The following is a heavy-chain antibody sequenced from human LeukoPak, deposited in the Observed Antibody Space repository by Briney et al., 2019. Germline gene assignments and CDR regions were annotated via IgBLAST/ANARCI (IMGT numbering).Heavy chain of an antibody. Sequence: ASVPDSFQASGYTFPHYYIDWVRQAPSQGLECMGVINPSGGSTRYAQKFQGRVTMTGDPSTRTVYMELSSLASDDTSVYYCARGTTDDYWGQGTPVTVSS. CDR3: ARGTTDDY. J-gene: IGHJ4*02. D-gene: IGHD1-1*01. V-gene: IGHV1-46*01. CDR1: GYTFPHYY. CDR2: INPSGGST.